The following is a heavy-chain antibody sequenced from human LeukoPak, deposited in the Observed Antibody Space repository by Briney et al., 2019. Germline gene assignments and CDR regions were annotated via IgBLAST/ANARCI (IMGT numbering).Heavy chain of an antibody. Sequence: ASVKVSCKASGYTFTSYGISWVRQAPGQGLEWMGWISAYNGNTNYAQKLQGRVTMTTDTSTSTAYMELRSLRSDDTAVYYCARVVVRVAGTEPDFDYWGQGTLVTVSS. CDR2: ISAYNGNT. CDR1: GYTFTSYG. CDR3: ARVVVRVAGTEPDFDY. D-gene: IGHD6-19*01. V-gene: IGHV1-18*01. J-gene: IGHJ4*02.